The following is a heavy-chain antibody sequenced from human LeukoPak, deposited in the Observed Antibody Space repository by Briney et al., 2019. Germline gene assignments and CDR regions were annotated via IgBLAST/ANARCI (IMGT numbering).Heavy chain of an antibody. CDR2: IIPIFGTA. CDR3: AMLVVPAASSGTLDY. CDR1: GGTFSSYA. V-gene: IGHV1-69*05. Sequence: ASVKVSCKASGGTFSSYAISWVRQAPGQGLEWMGGIIPIFGTANYAQKFQGRVTITTDESTSTAYMELSSLRSEDTAVYYCAMLVVPAASSGTLDYWGQGTLVTVSS. D-gene: IGHD2-2*01. J-gene: IGHJ4*02.